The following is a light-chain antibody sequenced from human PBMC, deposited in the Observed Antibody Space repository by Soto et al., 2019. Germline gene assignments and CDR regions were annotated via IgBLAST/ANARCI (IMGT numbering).Light chain of an antibody. CDR3: QHYYRPST. CDR1: QSVLYSSNNKNY. J-gene: IGKJ1*01. CDR2: WAS. V-gene: IGKV4-1*01. Sequence: DIVMTQSPDSLAVSLGERATINCKSSQSVLYSSNNKNYLAWYQQKPGQPPKLLIYWASTQESGVPDRFSGTGAGTDFTLTISSLQAEDGAVYYFQHYYRPSTFGEGTKVEIK.